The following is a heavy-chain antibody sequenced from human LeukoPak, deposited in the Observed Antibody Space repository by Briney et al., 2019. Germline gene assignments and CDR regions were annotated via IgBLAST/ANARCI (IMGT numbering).Heavy chain of an antibody. CDR3: ARDTDAGVVPAAIEGSNWFDP. Sequence: GGSLRLSCAASGFTFSDYYMNWIRQAPGKGLEWVSYISSSGSTIYYADSVKGRFTISRDNSKNTLYLQMNSLRAEDTAVYYCARDTDAGVVPAAIEGSNWFDPWGQGTLVTVSS. CDR2: ISSSGSTI. J-gene: IGHJ5*02. CDR1: GFTFSDYY. V-gene: IGHV3-11*04. D-gene: IGHD2-2*02.